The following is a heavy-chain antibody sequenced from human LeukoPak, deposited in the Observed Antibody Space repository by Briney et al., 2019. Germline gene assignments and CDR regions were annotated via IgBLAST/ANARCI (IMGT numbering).Heavy chain of an antibody. Sequence: ASVKVSCKSSGYTFTSYGINWLRQAHGQGLDWMGLISAYNGNTNYAQKLQGRVTMTTDTSTSTAYMELRSLRSDDTAVYYCARGAWAVVVAASFDYWGQGTLVTVSS. CDR2: ISAYNGNT. CDR3: ARGAWAVVVAASFDY. D-gene: IGHD2-15*01. CDR1: GYTFTSYG. V-gene: IGHV1-18*01. J-gene: IGHJ4*02.